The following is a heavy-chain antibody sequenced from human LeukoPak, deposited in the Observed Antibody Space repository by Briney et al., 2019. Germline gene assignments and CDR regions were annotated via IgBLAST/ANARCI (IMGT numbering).Heavy chain of an antibody. CDR1: GFTFSNYA. D-gene: IGHD6-19*01. CDR2: ISVGGTNT. Sequence: GGSLRLSCSASGFTFSNYAMHWVRQAPGNGLEYVSAISVGGTNTYYADSVKGRFTISRDNSKNTLYLQMSSLRAEDAALYYCVKDGKYSSGHYEYWGQGTLVTVSS. CDR3: VKDGKYSSGHYEY. V-gene: IGHV3-64D*09. J-gene: IGHJ4*02.